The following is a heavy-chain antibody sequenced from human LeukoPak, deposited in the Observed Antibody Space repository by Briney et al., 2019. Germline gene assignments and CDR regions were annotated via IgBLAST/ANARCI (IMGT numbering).Heavy chain of an antibody. CDR2: ISYDGSNK. V-gene: IGHV3-30-3*01. CDR1: GFTFSSYA. Sequence: PGRSLRLSCAASGFTFSSYAMHWVRQAPGKGLEWVAVISYDGSNKYYADSVKGRFTISRGNSKNTLYLQMNSLRAEDTAVYYCARDEGLRKAAAGYFDYWGQGTLVTVSS. J-gene: IGHJ4*02. CDR3: ARDEGLRKAAAGYFDY. D-gene: IGHD6-13*01.